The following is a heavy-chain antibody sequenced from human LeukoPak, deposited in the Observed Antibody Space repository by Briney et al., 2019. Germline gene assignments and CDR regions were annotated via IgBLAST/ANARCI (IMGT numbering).Heavy chain of an antibody. J-gene: IGHJ6*02. D-gene: IGHD1-1*01. CDR3: ARARRTGTDYYYYGMDV. V-gene: IGHV1-3*01. CDR2: INAGNGNT. CDR1: GYTFTSYA. Sequence: ASVEVSCKASGYTFTSYAMHWVRQAPGQRLEWMGWINAGNGNTKYSQKFQGRVTITRDTSASTAYMELSSLRSEDTAVYYCARARRTGTDYYYYGMDVWGQGTTVTVSS.